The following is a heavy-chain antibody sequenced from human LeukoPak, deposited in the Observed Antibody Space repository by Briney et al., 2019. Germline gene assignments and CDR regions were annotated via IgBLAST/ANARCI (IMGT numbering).Heavy chain of an antibody. Sequence: GGSLRLSCAASGFTFSGFWMHWVRQAPGKGLVWVSCISFDGSDATYADSVKGRFTISRDNAKNTLHLQMDSLRAEDTAVYYCARDQRITMTRRPEHWFDPWGQGTLVTVSS. CDR3: ARDQRITMTRRPEHWFDP. CDR2: ISFDGSDA. V-gene: IGHV3-74*01. D-gene: IGHD3-22*01. CDR1: GFTFSGFW. J-gene: IGHJ5*02.